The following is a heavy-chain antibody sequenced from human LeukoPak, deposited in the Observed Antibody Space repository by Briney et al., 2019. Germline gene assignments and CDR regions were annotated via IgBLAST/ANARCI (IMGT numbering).Heavy chain of an antibody. V-gene: IGHV4-59*08. CDR3: ARHRGSGSPYFDY. CDR2: IYYSGST. J-gene: IGHJ4*02. CDR1: GGSISSYY. D-gene: IGHD3-10*01. Sequence: SETLSLTCTISGGSISSYYWSWIRQPPGKGLEWIGYIYYSGSTKYNPSLRSRVTISVDTSKNQFSLKLSSVTAADTAVYYCARHRGSGSPYFDYWGQGTLVTVSS.